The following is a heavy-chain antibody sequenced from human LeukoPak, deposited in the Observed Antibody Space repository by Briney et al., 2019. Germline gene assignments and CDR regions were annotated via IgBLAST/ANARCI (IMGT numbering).Heavy chain of an antibody. CDR1: GFTFSDYA. Sequence: GGSLRLSCADSGFTFSDYAMSWVRQAPGKGLEWVSVISDSGGSTYYADFVKGRFTISRDNSKNTLYLQMNSLRAEDTAVYYCAKDFPRDYWGQGTLVTVSS. CDR3: AKDFPRDY. J-gene: IGHJ4*02. V-gene: IGHV3-23*01. CDR2: ISDSGGST.